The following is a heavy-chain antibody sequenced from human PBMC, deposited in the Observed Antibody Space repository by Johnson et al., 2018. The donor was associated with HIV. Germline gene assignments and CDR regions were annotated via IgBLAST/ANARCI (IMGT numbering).Heavy chain of an antibody. CDR2: ISWNSGSI. V-gene: IGHV3-9*01. D-gene: IGHD2/OR15-2a*01. Sequence: VQLVESGGGLVQPGRSLRLSCAASGFTFDDYAMHWVRQAPGKGLEWVSGISWNSGSIGYADSVKGRFTISRDNAKNSLYLQINSLRAEDTALYYCAKVLLPQDAFDIWGQGTMVTVSS. J-gene: IGHJ3*02. CDR3: AKVLLPQDAFDI. CDR1: GFTFDDYA.